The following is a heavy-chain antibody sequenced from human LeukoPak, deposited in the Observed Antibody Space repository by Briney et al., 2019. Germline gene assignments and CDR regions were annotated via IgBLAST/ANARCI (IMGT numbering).Heavy chain of an antibody. J-gene: IGHJ4*02. CDR2: IYHSGST. V-gene: IGHV4-38-2*02. D-gene: IGHD3-22*01. CDR3: ARAVLDSSGYYVCIDY. CDR1: GYSISSGYY. Sequence: PSETLSLTCTVSGYSISSGYYWGWIRQPPGKGLEWIGSIYHSGSTYYNPSLKSRVTISVDTSKNQFSLKLSSVTAADTAVYYCARAVLDSSGYYVCIDYWGQGTLVTVSS.